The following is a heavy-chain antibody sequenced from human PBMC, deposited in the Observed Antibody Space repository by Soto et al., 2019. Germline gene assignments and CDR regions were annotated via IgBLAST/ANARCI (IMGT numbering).Heavy chain of an antibody. CDR3: ARDTHYYYYMDV. CDR1: GFTFSSYS. CDR2: IISSSSTI. Sequence: GGSLRLSCAASGFTFSSYSMNWVRQAPGKGLEWVSYIISSSSTIYYADSVKGRFTISRDNAKNSLYLQMNSLRAEDTAVYYCARDTHYYYYMDVWGKGTTVTVSS. J-gene: IGHJ6*03. V-gene: IGHV3-48*01.